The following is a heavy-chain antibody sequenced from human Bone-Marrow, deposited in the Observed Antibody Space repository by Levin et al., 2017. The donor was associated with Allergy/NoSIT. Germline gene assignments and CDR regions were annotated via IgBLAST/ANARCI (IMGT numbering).Heavy chain of an antibody. CDR3: ATINTAMVTDLVY. CDR2: IVPIFGTS. Sequence: PGASVKVSCKASGGTFINFAITWVRQAPGQGLEWMGGIVPIFGTSNYAQKFHGRVTITADESTSTTYMELSSLRSEDTAVYYCATINTAMVTDLVYWGQGTLVTVSS. D-gene: IGHD5-18*01. V-gene: IGHV1-69*13. CDR1: GGTFINFA. J-gene: IGHJ4*02.